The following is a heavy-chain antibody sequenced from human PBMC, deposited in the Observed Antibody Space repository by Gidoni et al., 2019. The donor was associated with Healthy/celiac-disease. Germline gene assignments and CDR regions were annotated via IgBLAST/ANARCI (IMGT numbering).Heavy chain of an antibody. J-gene: IGHJ6*02. D-gene: IGHD6-19*01. CDR1: GYSFTRYW. V-gene: IGHV5-51*01. Sequence: EVQLVQSGAEVKKPGESLKISGKGSGYSFTRYWIGLVPQMPGKGLEWMGIIYPGDSDTRYSPSFQGQVTISADKSISTAYLQWSSLKASDTAMYYCARQGRRYRWSSVAGGFGYGMDVWGQGTTVTVSS. CDR2: IYPGDSDT. CDR3: ARQGRRYRWSSVAGGFGYGMDV.